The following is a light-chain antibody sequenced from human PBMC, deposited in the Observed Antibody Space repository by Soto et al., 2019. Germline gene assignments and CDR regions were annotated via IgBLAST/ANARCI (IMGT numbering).Light chain of an antibody. V-gene: IGKV3-20*01. CDR2: GAS. Sequence: EIVLTQSPGTLSLSPGERATLSCRASQSVSSSYLAWYQQKPGQAPRLLIYGASSRATGIPDRFSGSGSGTDFTLTISRLEPEDFAVYYCQHYGSSPGIITFGPGTKVDIK. CDR1: QSVSSSY. CDR3: QHYGSSPGIIT. J-gene: IGKJ3*01.